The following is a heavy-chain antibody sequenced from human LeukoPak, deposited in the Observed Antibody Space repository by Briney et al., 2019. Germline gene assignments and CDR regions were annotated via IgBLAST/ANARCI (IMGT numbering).Heavy chain of an antibody. V-gene: IGHV3-23*01. CDR3: AKDHGTAVAGFYY. D-gene: IGHD6-19*01. J-gene: IGHJ4*02. CDR1: GFSLSTYG. CDR2: ITGTGGST. Sequence: PGASLRLSCAASGFSLSTYGVSWVRQPPGKGLEWVSGITGTGGSTYYADSVKGRFTVSRDTYKNTLYLQMNSLRAEDTAIYYCAKDHGTAVAGFYYWGQGTLVTVS.